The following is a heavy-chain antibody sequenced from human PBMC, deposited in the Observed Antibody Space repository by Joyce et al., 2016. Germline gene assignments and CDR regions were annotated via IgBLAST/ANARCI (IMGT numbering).Heavy chain of an antibody. J-gene: IGHJ2*01. V-gene: IGHV3-53*01. CDR2: LYASGNT. CDR1: EFTVTTTY. D-gene: IGHD6-19*01. Sequence: EVQLVESGGGLIQPGGSLRLSCAASEFTVTTTYMTWVRQAPEKGLEWVSILYASGNTDYADSVKGRFTISRDDSKNTLYLQMNSLRAEDTAVYYCARAYGWRYFDVWGRGTLVTVSS. CDR3: ARAYGWRYFDV.